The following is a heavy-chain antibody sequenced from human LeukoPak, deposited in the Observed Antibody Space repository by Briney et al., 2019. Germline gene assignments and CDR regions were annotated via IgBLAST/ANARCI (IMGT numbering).Heavy chain of an antibody. CDR3: AKDSSGSHGIDY. J-gene: IGHJ4*02. D-gene: IGHD1-26*01. V-gene: IGHV3-30*18. Sequence: GGSLRLSCAASGFTFSSYGMHWVRQAPGKGLEWVAVISYDGSNKYYADSVKGRFTISRDNSKNTLYLQMNSLRAEDTAVYYCAKDSSGSHGIDYWGQGTLVTVSS. CDR2: ISYDGSNK. CDR1: GFTFSSYG.